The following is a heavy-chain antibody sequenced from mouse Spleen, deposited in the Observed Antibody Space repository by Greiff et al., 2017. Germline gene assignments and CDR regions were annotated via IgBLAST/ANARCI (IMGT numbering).Heavy chain of an antibody. V-gene: IGHV3-5*01. CDR2: IYYSGTI. J-gene: IGHJ4*01. D-gene: IGHD2-4*01. Sequence: EVKLMESGPGLVKPSQTVFLTCTVTGISITTGNYRWSWIRQFPGNKLEWIGYIYYSGTITYNPSLTSRTTITRDTPKNQFFLEMNSLTAEDTATYYCARESMITFYAMDYWGQGTSVTVSS. CDR1: GISITTGNYR. CDR3: ARESMITFYAMDY.